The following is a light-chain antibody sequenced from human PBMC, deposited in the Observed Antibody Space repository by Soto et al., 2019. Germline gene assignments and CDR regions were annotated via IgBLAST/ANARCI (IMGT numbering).Light chain of an antibody. V-gene: IGKV3-20*01. CDR3: QQYDTSPPAYT. CDR2: GAS. CDR1: QSVSSRY. J-gene: IGKJ2*01. Sequence: DIVLTQSPGTLSLSPGERATLSCRTSQSVSSRYLAWYQQKPGQAPRLLIYGASNRATGIQDRFSGSGSGTDFTLTIGRLEPEDFAVYYCQQYDTSPPAYTFGQGTKLEIK.